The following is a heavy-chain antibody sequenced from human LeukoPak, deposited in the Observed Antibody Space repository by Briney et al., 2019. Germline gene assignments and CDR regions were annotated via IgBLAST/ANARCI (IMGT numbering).Heavy chain of an antibody. CDR2: ISSSSSYI. Sequence: PGGSLRLSCAASGFTFSSYSMSWVRQAPGKGLEWVSSISSSSSYIYYADSVKGRFTISRDNAKNSLYLQMNSLRAEDTAVYYCASNRGSSGWYLLYYFDYWGQGTLVTVSS. CDR1: GFTFSSYS. D-gene: IGHD6-19*01. J-gene: IGHJ4*02. V-gene: IGHV3-21*01. CDR3: ASNRGSSGWYLLYYFDY.